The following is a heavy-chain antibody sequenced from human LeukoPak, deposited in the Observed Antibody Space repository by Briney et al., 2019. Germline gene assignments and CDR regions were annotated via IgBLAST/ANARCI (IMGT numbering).Heavy chain of an antibody. CDR3: AETYSSGWYWFDP. V-gene: IGHV1-2*02. CDR2: INPNSGGT. CDR1: GYTFTTYA. Sequence: ASVKLSCNASGYTFTTYAMNWVRQAPGQGLEWMGWINPNSGGTNYAQKFQGRVTMTRDTSIITAYMELSRLRSDDTAVYYCAETYSSGWYWFDPWGQGTLVTVSS. J-gene: IGHJ5*02. D-gene: IGHD6-19*01.